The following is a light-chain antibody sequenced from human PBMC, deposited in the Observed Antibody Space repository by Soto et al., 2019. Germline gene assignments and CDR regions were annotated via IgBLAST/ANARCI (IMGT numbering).Light chain of an antibody. V-gene: IGKV1-5*03. CDR3: QQYNHWYT. CDR2: KAS. Sequence: DIQMTQSPSTLSASVGDRVTITCRASESINSWLAWYQQKPGKAPKLLIYKASSLQSGVPSRFSGSGSGTEFTLTISSLQPDHFATYYCQQYNHWYTFGQGTKLEIK. CDR1: ESINSW. J-gene: IGKJ2*01.